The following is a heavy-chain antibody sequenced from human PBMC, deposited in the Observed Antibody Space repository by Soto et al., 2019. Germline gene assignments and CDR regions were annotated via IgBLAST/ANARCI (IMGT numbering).Heavy chain of an antibody. CDR3: ARGIAVAGEFDY. Sequence: SETLSLTCTVSGGSISSGDYYWSWIRQPPGKGLEWIGYIYYSGSTYYNPSLKSRVTISVDTSKNQFSLKLSSVTAADTAVYYCARGIAVAGEFDYWGQGTLVTSPQ. V-gene: IGHV4-30-4*01. CDR1: GGSISSGDYY. D-gene: IGHD6-19*01. CDR2: IYYSGST. J-gene: IGHJ4*02.